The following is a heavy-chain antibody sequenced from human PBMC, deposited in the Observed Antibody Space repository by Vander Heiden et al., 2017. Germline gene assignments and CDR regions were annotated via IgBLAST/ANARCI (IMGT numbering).Heavy chain of an antibody. CDR2: ISWNSGSI. D-gene: IGHD3-3*01. J-gene: IGHJ4*02. CDR3: AKGGDYDFWSGYLYYFDY. V-gene: IGHV3-9*01. CDR1: GFTFDDYA. Sequence: DVQLVESGGGLVQPGRSLRFSRPASGFTFDDYAMRWVRQAPGKGLEWVSGISWNSGSIGYADSVKGRFTISRDNAKNSLYLQMNSLRAEDTALYYCAKGGDYDFWSGYLYYFDYWGQGTLVTVSS.